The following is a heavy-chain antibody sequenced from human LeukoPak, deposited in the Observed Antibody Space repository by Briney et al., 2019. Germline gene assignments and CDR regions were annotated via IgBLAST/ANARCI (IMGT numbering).Heavy chain of an antibody. CDR3: ARGGSAWDNPFDY. V-gene: IGHV1-2*02. CDR1: GYTFTGYY. Sequence: ASVTVSCKASGYTFTGYYMHWVRQAPGQGLEWMGWINPNSGGTKYAQKFQGRVTMARDTSISTAYMELSRLRADDTAVFYCARGGSAWDNPFDYWGQGTLVTVSS. J-gene: IGHJ4*02. D-gene: IGHD6-19*01. CDR2: INPNSGGT.